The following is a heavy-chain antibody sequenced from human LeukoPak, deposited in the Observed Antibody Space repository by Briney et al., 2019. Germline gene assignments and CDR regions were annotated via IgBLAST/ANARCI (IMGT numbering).Heavy chain of an antibody. CDR1: GYTFTTYG. CDR2: ISTYNGNT. J-gene: IGHJ4*02. Sequence: ASVKVSCKSSGYTFTTYGITWVRQAPGQGLEWMGWISTYNGNTNYAQKLQGRVTMTTDTSTSTAYMELRSLRSDDTAMYYCARDRMDTGTYFDYWGQGTLVTVSS. V-gene: IGHV1-18*01. D-gene: IGHD5-18*01. CDR3: ARDRMDTGTYFDY.